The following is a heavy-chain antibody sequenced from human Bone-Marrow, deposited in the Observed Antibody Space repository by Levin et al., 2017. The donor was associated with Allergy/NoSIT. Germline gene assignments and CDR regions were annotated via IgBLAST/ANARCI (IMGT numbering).Heavy chain of an antibody. CDR2: VYTRGNT. D-gene: IGHD3-10*01. CDR3: ARLPLYGSGRPIDY. J-gene: IGHJ4*02. CDR1: GASIRGSENY. Sequence: SQTLSLTCSVSGASIRGSENYWGWIRQPPGKGLEWIGSVYTRGNTYSNPSLQSRVTTSVDPSKNRFSLRLTSVTASDTAIYYCARLPLYGSGRPIDYWGQGILVTVSS. V-gene: IGHV4-39*01.